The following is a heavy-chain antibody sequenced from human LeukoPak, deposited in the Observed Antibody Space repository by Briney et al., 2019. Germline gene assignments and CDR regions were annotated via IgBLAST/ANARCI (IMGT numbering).Heavy chain of an antibody. Sequence: ASVKVSCKASGYTFTNSYIHWVRQAPGQVLEWMGLINPDGGNTNYAQNFQGRVTLTRDTSTSTVYMELSSLGSDDTAGYYCASSSEGPGSNYFVDYWGKGTMVTVSS. J-gene: IGHJ4*02. CDR1: GYTFTNSY. CDR3: ASSSEGPGSNYFVDY. D-gene: IGHD4-11*01. V-gene: IGHV1-46*01. CDR2: INPDGGNT.